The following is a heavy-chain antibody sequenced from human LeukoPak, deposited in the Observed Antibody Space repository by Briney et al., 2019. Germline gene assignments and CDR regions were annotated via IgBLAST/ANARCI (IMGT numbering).Heavy chain of an antibody. J-gene: IGHJ4*02. Sequence: LSGGSLRLSCAASGFTFSSYGMHWVRQAPGKGLEWVAFIRYDGSNKYYADSVKGRFTISRDNSKNTLYLQMNSLRAEDTAVYYCAKKKDDFWSGYGGSDYWGQGTLVTASS. D-gene: IGHD3-3*01. CDR1: GFTFSSYG. V-gene: IGHV3-30*02. CDR3: AKKKDDFWSGYGGSDY. CDR2: IRYDGSNK.